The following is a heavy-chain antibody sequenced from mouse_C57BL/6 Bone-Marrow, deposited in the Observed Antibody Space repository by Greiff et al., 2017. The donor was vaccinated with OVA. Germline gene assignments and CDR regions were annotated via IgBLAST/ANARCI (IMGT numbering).Heavy chain of an antibody. CDR3: ARDYYPAC. CDR1: GFTFSDYG. J-gene: IGHJ2*01. Sequence: EVKLVESGGGLVKPGGSLKLSCAASGFTFSDYGMHWVRQAPEKGLEWVAYISSGSGTIDYADTVKGRFTISRDNAKNTLFLQMTSLRSEDTAMYYCARDYYPACWGQGTTLSVSS. CDR2: ISSGSGTI. D-gene: IGHD1-1*01. V-gene: IGHV5-17*01.